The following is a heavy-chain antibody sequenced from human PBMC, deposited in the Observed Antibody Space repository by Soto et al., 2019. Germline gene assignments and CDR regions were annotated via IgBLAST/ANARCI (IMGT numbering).Heavy chain of an antibody. CDR2: ISPGGGSP. Sequence: GGSLRLSCAASGFTFSSYAMNWVRQAPGKGLEWVSAISPGGGSPYYTDSVKGRFTISRDNSKNTLYLQMNSLRAEDTAVYYCAKQIPATGSDYWGQGTLVTVSS. CDR3: AKQIPATGSDY. CDR1: GFTFSSYA. V-gene: IGHV3-23*01. D-gene: IGHD6-13*01. J-gene: IGHJ4*02.